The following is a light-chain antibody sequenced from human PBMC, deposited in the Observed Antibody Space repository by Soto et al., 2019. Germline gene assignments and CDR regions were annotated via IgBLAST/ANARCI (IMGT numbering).Light chain of an antibody. Sequence: QSVLTQPASVSGSPGQSITISCTGTSSDVGGYNYVSWYQQHPGKAPKLMIYDVSNRPSGVSNRFSGSKSGNTASLPISGLQAEDEADYYFSSYTRSSTVVFGGGTKLTVL. CDR1: SSDVGGYNY. J-gene: IGLJ2*01. CDR3: SSYTRSSTVV. CDR2: DVS. V-gene: IGLV2-14*01.